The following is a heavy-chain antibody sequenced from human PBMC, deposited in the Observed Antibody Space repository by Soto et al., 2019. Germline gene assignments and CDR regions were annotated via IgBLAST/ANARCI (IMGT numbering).Heavy chain of an antibody. CDR3: AKAGLRSYYYGSGSYYYFDY. Sequence: EVQLLESGGGLVQPGGSLRLSCAASGFTFSSYAMSWVRQAPGKGLEWVSAISGSGGSTYYADSVKGRFTISRDNSKNMLYLQMNSLRAEDTAVYYCAKAGLRSYYYGSGSYYYFDYWGQGTLVTVSS. CDR1: GFTFSSYA. J-gene: IGHJ4*02. CDR2: ISGSGGST. D-gene: IGHD3-10*01. V-gene: IGHV3-23*01.